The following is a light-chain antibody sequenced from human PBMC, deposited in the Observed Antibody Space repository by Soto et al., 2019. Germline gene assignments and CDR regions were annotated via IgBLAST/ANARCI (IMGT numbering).Light chain of an antibody. J-gene: IGKJ1*01. CDR3: QQSYSNPTWT. V-gene: IGKV1-39*01. Sequence: DIQMTQSPSSLSATVVDRVPLTCLASQSISTYLNWYQQKPGEAPTLLVYDSSTLQSGVPSRFSGSGFGAEFTVNVSSLQPEDSATYYCQQSYSNPTWTFGQGSKVDIK. CDR2: DSS. CDR1: QSISTY.